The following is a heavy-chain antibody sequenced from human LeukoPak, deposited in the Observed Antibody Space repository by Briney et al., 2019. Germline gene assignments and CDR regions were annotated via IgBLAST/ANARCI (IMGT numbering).Heavy chain of an antibody. J-gene: IGHJ4*02. CDR1: GFTFSGSA. CDR3: TRRGDYGGNGFDY. V-gene: IGHV3-73*01. D-gene: IGHD4-23*01. Sequence: GGSLRLSCAASGFTFSGSAMHWVRQASGKGLEWVGRIRSKANSYATAYAASVKGRFTISRDDSKNTAYLQMNSLKTKDTAVYYCTRRGDYGGNGFDYWGQGTLVTVSS. CDR2: IRSKANSYAT.